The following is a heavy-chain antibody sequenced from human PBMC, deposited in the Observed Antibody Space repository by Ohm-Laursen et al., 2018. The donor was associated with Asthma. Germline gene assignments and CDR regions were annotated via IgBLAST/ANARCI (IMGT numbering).Heavy chain of an antibody. CDR3: ARIGPEWELPGREYSLHH. Sequence: SLRLSCSASGFTFSSYSMNWVRQAPGKGLEWVSFISFTRRYIYYADSLKGRFTISRDDAKNSLYLQMNSLRAEDTALYYCARIGPEWELPGREYSLHHWGEGTLVTVSS. V-gene: IGHV3-21*01. D-gene: IGHD1-26*01. J-gene: IGHJ1*01. CDR1: GFTFSSYS. CDR2: ISFTRRYI.